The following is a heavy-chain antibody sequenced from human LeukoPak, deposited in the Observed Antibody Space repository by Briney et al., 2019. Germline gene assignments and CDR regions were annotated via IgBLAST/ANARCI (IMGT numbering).Heavy chain of an antibody. D-gene: IGHD6-19*01. V-gene: IGHV4-61*02. J-gene: IGHJ4*02. CDR1: GGSISSGSYY. CDR3: ARIIAVAGTGHDY. CDR2: IYTSGST. Sequence: PSQTLSLTCTVSGGSISSGSYYWSWIRQPAGKGLEWIGRIYTSGSTNYNPSLKSRATMSVDTSKNQFSLKLSSVTAADTAVYYCARIIAVAGTGHDYWGQGTLVTVSS.